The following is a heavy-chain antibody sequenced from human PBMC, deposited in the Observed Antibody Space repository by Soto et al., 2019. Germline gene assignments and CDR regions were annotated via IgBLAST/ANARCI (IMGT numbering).Heavy chain of an antibody. CDR1: GVTFSNYA. CDR3: VGGDETFGGVVATFDY. D-gene: IGHD3-16*02. J-gene: IGHJ4*02. V-gene: IGHV1-69*01. CDR2: IIPLFGAP. Sequence: QVQLVQSGAEVKKPGSSVTVSCKASGVTFSNYAISWVLQAPGQGLEWMGAIIPLFGAPNYAQKFQGRVTITADESTCTAYMELSSLMSEDTAVYFCVGGDETFGGVVATFDYWGQGTLVTVSS.